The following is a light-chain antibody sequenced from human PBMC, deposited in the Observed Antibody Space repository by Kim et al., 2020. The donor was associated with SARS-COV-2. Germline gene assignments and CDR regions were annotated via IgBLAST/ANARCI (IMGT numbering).Light chain of an antibody. Sequence: SSELTQDPAVSVTLGQTVRITCQGDSLRTYYANWYQQKPGQAPILVIYGKNNRPSGISDRFSGSSSGNTASLIITGAQAEDDADYYCNSRDSSGNHHVFG. CDR2: GKN. CDR3: NSRDSSGNHHV. CDR1: SLRTYY. J-gene: IGLJ1*01. V-gene: IGLV3-19*01.